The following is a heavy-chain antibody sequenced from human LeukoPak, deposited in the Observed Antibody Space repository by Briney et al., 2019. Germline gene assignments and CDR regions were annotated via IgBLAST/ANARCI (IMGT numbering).Heavy chain of an antibody. J-gene: IGHJ5*02. CDR2: IYYSGSA. V-gene: IGHV4-30-4*01. CDR1: GGSISSGDYY. CDR3: ARVRRSGNWFGDMFDP. Sequence: SQTLSLTCTVSGGSISSGDYYWSWIRQPPGKGLEWIGYIYYSGSAYYNPSLKSRVTISVDTSKNQFSLKLGSVTAADTAVYYCARVRRSGNWFGDMFDPWGQGTLVTVSS. D-gene: IGHD3-10*01.